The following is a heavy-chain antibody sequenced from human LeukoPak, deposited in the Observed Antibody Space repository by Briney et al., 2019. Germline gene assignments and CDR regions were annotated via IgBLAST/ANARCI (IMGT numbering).Heavy chain of an antibody. J-gene: IGHJ4*02. V-gene: IGHV3-23*01. D-gene: IGHD2-21*02. CDR2: IKGGGGDP. CDR1: GFTFSTYA. Sequence: GASLRLSCAASGFTFSTYAMGWVRQAPGEGLEWVSSIKGGGGDPFYADSVRGRFTISRDKSKNTLYLQLNSLRAEDTAVYFCAQGGHDFNPFYYWGQGTLVTVSS. CDR3: AQGGHDFNPFYY.